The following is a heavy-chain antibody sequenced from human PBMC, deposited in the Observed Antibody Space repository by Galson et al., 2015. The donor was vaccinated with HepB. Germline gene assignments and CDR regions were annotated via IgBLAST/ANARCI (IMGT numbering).Heavy chain of an antibody. CDR1: GYTFTGYY. V-gene: IGHV1-2*02. J-gene: IGHJ4*02. Sequence: SVKVSCKASGYTFTGYYTHWVRQAPGQGLEWMGWINPKTGGTDFAPHFQGRVTLTTDTSISTAFMELGTVRSDDTAVYYCARGVFEFWGQGTLVTVSS. CDR2: INPKTGGT. CDR3: ARGVFEF.